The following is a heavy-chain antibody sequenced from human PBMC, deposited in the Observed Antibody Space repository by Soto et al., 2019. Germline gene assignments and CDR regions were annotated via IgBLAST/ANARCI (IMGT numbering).Heavy chain of an antibody. D-gene: IGHD6-6*01. J-gene: IGHJ4*02. CDR3: TTRLEPLAD. V-gene: IGHV3-15*01. CDR2: IISKTDGGTT. Sequence: EVQLVESGGGLVQPGGSLSLSCAASGFTFSNAWMSWVRQAPGKGLEWVGRIISKTDGGTTDYAAPVKGRFTISREDSKNTLYLQMNSLKTEDTAVYYCTTRLEPLADWGQGTLVTVSS. CDR1: GFTFSNAW.